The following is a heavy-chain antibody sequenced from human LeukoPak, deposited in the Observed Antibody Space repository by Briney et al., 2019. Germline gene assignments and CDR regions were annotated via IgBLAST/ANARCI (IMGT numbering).Heavy chain of an antibody. V-gene: IGHV3-11*01. CDR2: ISSSGSTI. J-gene: IGHJ4*02. Sequence: PGGTLRLSCAAAGFTFSDYYMSWVRQAPGKGLEWVSYISSSGSTIYYADSVKGRFTISRDNAKNSLYLQMNSLRAEDTAVYYCARDRDGYGHPPLLYWGQGTLVTVSS. CDR1: GFTFSDYY. CDR3: ARDRDGYGHPPLLY. D-gene: IGHD5-18*01.